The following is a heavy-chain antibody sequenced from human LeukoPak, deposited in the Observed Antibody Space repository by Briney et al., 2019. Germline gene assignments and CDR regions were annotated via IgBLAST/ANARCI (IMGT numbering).Heavy chain of an antibody. V-gene: IGHV4-34*01. J-gene: IGHJ4*02. D-gene: IGHD6-13*01. CDR3: ASTIAAVVLPFDY. Sequence: SETLSLTCAVYGGSFSGYYWSWIRQPPGKGLEWIGEINHSGSTNYNPSLKSRVTISVDTSKNQFSLKLSSVTAADTAVYYCASTIAAVVLPFDYWGQGTLVTVSS. CDR1: GGSFSGYY. CDR2: INHSGST.